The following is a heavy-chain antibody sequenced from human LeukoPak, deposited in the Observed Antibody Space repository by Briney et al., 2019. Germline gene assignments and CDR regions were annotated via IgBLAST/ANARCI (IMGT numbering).Heavy chain of an antibody. CDR1: GIIFSNYA. V-gene: IGHV3-30-3*01. D-gene: IGHD3-22*01. CDR2: ISHDGGKK. Sequence: PGGSLRLSCAASGIIFSNYAMHWVRQAPGKGLEWVAVISHDGGKKYCADSAKGRFTISRDNSQNTLYLQMNSLRAEDTAVYYCARVQYYYDSSGYYSWFDPWGQGTLVTVSS. CDR3: ARVQYYYDSSGYYSWFDP. J-gene: IGHJ5*02.